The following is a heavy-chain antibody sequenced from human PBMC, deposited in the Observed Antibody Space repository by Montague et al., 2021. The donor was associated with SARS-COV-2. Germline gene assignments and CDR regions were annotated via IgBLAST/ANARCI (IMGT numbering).Heavy chain of an antibody. Sequence: SLRLSCAAPGFTFGDHAMHRVRQAPGKGPEWISGITWDSGTLGYSDPVKRLFTISRDNAKNSLYLQMNSLRVEDTALYYCAKDFDYYDSSGYFDYWGQGTLVTVSS. V-gene: IGHV3-9*01. CDR1: GFTFGDHA. D-gene: IGHD3-22*01. CDR2: ITWDSGTL. J-gene: IGHJ4*02. CDR3: AKDFDYYDSSGYFDY.